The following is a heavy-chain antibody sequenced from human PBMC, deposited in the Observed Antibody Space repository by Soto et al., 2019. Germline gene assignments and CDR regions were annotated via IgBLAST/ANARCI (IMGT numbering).Heavy chain of an antibody. CDR2: INPNSGGT. CDR3: ARDSSGYSLQH. V-gene: IGHV1-2*04. D-gene: IGHD3-22*01. J-gene: IGHJ1*01. CDR1: GYTFTGYY. Sequence: ASVKVSCKASGYTFTGYYMHWVRQAPGQGLEWMGWINPNSGGTNYAQKFQGWVTMTRDTSISTAYMKLSRLRSDDTAVYYCARDSSGYSLQHWGQGTLVTVSS.